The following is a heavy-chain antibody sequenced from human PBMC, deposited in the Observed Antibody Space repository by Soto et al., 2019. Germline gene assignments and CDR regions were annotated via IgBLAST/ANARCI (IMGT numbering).Heavy chain of an antibody. CDR2: ISYDGSKK. Sequence: QVQLVESGGGVVQPGRSLRLSCAASGFTFSSYVMHWVRQAPGKGLEWVAVISYDGSKKYYADSVKGRLTISRDNSKNTVYLQMNRLRREDTAVYYCAKGQHCSSTSCYFYYYGMDVWGQGTTVAVSS. V-gene: IGHV3-30*18. J-gene: IGHJ6*02. CDR1: GFTFSSYV. CDR3: AKGQHCSSTSCYFYYYGMDV. D-gene: IGHD2-2*01.